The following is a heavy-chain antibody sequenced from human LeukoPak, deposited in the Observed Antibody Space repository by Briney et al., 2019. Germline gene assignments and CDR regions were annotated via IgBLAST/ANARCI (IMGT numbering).Heavy chain of an antibody. CDR1: GFAFSNYR. CDR3: ARVTSYYYNTSGDYYFDY. V-gene: IGHV3-7*04. CDR2: IIQDGSAK. J-gene: IGHJ4*02. D-gene: IGHD3-22*01. Sequence: GGSLRLSCVASGFAFSNYRMSWVRQAPGKGLVWVANIIQDGSAKNYVDSVEGRFTISRDNAKNSLYLQMNSLRVEDTAVYYCARVTSYYYNTSGDYYFDYWGQGTLVTVSS.